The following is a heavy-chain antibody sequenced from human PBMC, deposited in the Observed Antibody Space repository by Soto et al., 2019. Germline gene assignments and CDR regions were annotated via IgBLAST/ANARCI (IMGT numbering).Heavy chain of an antibody. V-gene: IGHV3-30*18. CDR3: AKGRLVLRFLEWALDY. CDR2: ISYDGSNK. D-gene: IGHD3-3*01. Sequence: QVQLVESGGGVVQPGRSLRLSCAASGFTFSSYGMHWVRQAPGKGLEWVAVISYDGSNKYYADSVKGRFTISRDNSKNTLYRQMNSLRAEDTAVYYCAKGRLVLRFLEWALDYWGQGTLVTVSS. J-gene: IGHJ4*02. CDR1: GFTFSSYG.